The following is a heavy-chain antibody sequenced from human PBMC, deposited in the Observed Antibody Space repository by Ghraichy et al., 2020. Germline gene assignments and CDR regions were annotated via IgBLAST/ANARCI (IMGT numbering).Heavy chain of an antibody. CDR2: ISRSGSTI. J-gene: IGHJ4*02. CDR3: AKGGDGYTNVFYYFDY. V-gene: IGHV3-11*01. Sequence: GGSLRLSCAASGFTFSDYYMSWIRQAPGKGLEWVSYISRSGSTIYYADSVKGRFTISRDNAKNSVHLQLNSLRAEDTAVYYCAKGGDGYTNVFYYFDYWGQGTLVTVSS. D-gene: IGHD5-24*01. CDR1: GFTFSDYY.